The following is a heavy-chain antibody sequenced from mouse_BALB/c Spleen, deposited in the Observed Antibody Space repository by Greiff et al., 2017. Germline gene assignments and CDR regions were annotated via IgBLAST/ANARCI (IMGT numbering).Heavy chain of an antibody. J-gene: IGHJ3*01. Sequence: QVQLQQSGAELMKPGASVKISCKATGYTFSSYWIEWVKQRPGHGLEWIGEILPGSGSTNYNEKFKGKATLTADKSSSTAYMQLSSLTSDDSAVYFCARSTAYGAWFAYWGQGTLVTVSA. D-gene: IGHD1-2*01. CDR3: ARSTAYGAWFAY. CDR1: GYTFSSYW. CDR2: ILPGSGST. V-gene: IGHV1-9*01.